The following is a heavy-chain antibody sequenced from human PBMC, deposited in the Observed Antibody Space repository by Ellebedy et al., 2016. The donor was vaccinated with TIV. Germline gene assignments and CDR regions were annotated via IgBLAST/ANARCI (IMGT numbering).Heavy chain of an antibody. D-gene: IGHD3-22*01. CDR2: IHHSGTT. J-gene: IGHJ3*02. CDR3: ARDANDSSGYYQNAFDI. CDR1: GYSISSGYY. V-gene: IGHV4-38-2*02. Sequence: MPSETLSLTCIVSGYSISSGYYWGWIRQPPGKGLEWIGSIHHSGTTYYNPSLKSRVTISVDTSKNQFSLKLSSVTAADTAVYYCARDANDSSGYYQNAFDIWGQGTMVTVSS.